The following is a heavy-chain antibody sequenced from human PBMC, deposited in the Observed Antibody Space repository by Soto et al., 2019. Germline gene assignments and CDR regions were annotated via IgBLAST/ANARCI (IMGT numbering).Heavy chain of an antibody. V-gene: IGHV4-34*01. CDR2: INHSGST. J-gene: IGHJ4*02. Sequence: PSETLSLTSAVSGGSFSGYYWSWIRQPPGKGLEWIGKINHSGSTNYNPFLKSRVTISVDTSKNQCSLKLSSVTAADTAVYYCARVLFSDVSIYFDYWGQGTLVTVSS. CDR3: ARVLFSDVSIYFDY. D-gene: IGHD3-10*01. CDR1: GGSFSGYY.